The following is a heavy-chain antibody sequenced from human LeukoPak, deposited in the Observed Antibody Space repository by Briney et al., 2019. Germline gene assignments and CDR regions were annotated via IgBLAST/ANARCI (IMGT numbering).Heavy chain of an antibody. Sequence: ASVKVSCKAYGYTFTSYAMNWVRQAPGQRLEWMGWINTNTGNPTYAQGFTGRFVFSLDTFVSTAYLQISSLKAEDTAVYYCARAGSPYYYYYMDVWGKGTTVTVSS. CDR3: ARAGSPYYYYYMDV. V-gene: IGHV7-4-1*02. CDR1: GYTFTSYA. CDR2: INTNTGNP. D-gene: IGHD3-10*01. J-gene: IGHJ6*03.